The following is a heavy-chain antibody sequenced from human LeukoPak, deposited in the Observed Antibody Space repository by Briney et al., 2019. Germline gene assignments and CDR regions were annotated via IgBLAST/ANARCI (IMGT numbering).Heavy chain of an antibody. J-gene: IGHJ4*02. V-gene: IGHV4-38-2*02. CDR2: IYHSGST. D-gene: IGHD3-10*01. CDR3: ARVWSGILESYYHGSGSYYFDY. Sequence: PSETLSLTCTVSGYSISSGYYWGWIRQPPGKGLEWIGSIYHSGSTHYNPSLKSRVTISVDTSKNQFSLKLSSVTAADTAVYYCARVWSGILESYYHGSGSYYFDYWGQGTLVTVPS. CDR1: GYSISSGYY.